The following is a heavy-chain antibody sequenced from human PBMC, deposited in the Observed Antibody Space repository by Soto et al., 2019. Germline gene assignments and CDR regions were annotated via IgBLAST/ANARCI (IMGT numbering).Heavy chain of an antibody. CDR3: ARERRTAAGGFWYFDV. Sequence: EVELVETGGGLIQPGGSLRLSCATSGFSVATNYMSWIREAPEKGLEWVSVIYNVGSTYYADAVRGRFTISRDKSTNTLYLQLARLRGDATAVYYCARERRTAAGGFWYFDVWGRGTLVTVSS. CDR2: IYNVGST. J-gene: IGHJ2*01. D-gene: IGHD3-10*01. CDR1: GFSVATNY. V-gene: IGHV3-53*02.